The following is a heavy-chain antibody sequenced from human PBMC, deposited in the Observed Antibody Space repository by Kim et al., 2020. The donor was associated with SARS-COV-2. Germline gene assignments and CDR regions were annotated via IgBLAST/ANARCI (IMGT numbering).Heavy chain of an antibody. V-gene: IGHV3-30*18. Sequence: GGSLRLSCAASGFTFSSYGMHWVRQAPGKGLEWVAVISYDGSNKYYADSVKGRFTISRDNSKNTLYLQMNSLRAEDTAVYYCAKDGLRGYSYGSLDYWGQGTLVTVSS. J-gene: IGHJ4*02. CDR3: AKDGLRGYSYGSLDY. D-gene: IGHD5-18*01. CDR1: GFTFSSYG. CDR2: ISYDGSNK.